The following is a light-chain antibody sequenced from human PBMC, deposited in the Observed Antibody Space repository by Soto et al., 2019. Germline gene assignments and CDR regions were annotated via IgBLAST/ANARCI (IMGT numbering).Light chain of an antibody. CDR1: SSDVGSYNL. CDR3: CSYAGSRV. J-gene: IGLJ1*01. CDR2: EVS. V-gene: IGLV2-23*02. Sequence: ALAQPASVSGSPGQSITISCTGTSSDVGSYNLVSWYQQHPGKAPKLMIYEVSKRPSGVSNRFSGSKSGNTASLTISGLQAEDEADYYCCSYAGSRVFGTGTKVTVL.